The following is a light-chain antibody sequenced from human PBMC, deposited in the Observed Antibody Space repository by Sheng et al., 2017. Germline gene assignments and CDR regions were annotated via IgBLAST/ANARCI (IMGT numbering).Light chain of an antibody. CDR1: QSISSY. Sequence: DIQMTQSPSSLSASVGDRVTITCRASQSISSYLNWYQQKPGKAPKLLIYAASSLQSGVPSRFSGSGSGTDFTLTISSLQPEDFATYYCQQSYSTPRTFAKDRRWNTN. CDR3: QQSYSTPRT. CDR2: AAS. J-gene: IGKJ1*01. V-gene: IGKV1-39*01.